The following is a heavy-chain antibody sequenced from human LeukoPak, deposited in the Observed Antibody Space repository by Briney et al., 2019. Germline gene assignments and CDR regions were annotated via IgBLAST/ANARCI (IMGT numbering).Heavy chain of an antibody. CDR1: EYTFIDYS. Sequence: ETLKISCKGSEYTFIDYSLVWLRQMAGKGLDCLGIIYPAESDTRYGPSFQALVTISSEKFTTTISLGWSSLKASDTAMYFCARLRGYSGPKDPFDLWGQGTLVTVSS. V-gene: IGHV5-51*01. CDR2: IYPAESDT. CDR3: ARLRGYSGPKDPFDL. J-gene: IGHJ3*01. D-gene: IGHD3-10*01.